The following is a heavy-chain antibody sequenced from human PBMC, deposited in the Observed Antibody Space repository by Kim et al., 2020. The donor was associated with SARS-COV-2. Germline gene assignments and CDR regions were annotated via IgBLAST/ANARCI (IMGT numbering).Heavy chain of an antibody. D-gene: IGHD3-10*01. CDR1: GGSISSYY. Sequence: SETLSLTCTVSGGSISSYYWCWIRQPPGKGLEWIGYIYYSGSTNYNPSLKSRVTISVDTSKNQFSLKLSSVTAADTAVYYCARDRSITMVRGGYGMDVWGQGTTVTVSS. CDR3: ARDRSITMVRGGYGMDV. J-gene: IGHJ6*02. V-gene: IGHV4-59*01. CDR2: IYYSGST.